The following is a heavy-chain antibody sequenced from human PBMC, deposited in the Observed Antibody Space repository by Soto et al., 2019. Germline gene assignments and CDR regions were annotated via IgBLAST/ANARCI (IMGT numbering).Heavy chain of an antibody. J-gene: IGHJ5*02. V-gene: IGHV4-59*01. CDR2: IYYSGST. D-gene: IGHD2-15*01. CDR1: GGSISSYY. CDR3: ARALSPSYCSGGSCYPVENWFDP. Sequence: SETLSLTCTVSGGSISSYYWSWIRQPPGKGLEWIGYIYYSGSTNYNPSLKSRVTISVDTSKNQFSLKLSSVTAADTAVYYCARALSPSYCSGGSCYPVENWFDPWGQGTLVTVSS.